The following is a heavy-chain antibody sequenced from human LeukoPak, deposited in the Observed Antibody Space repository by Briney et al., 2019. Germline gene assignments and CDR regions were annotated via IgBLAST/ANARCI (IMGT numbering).Heavy chain of an antibody. CDR2: IKQDGSET. D-gene: IGHD1-26*01. V-gene: IGHV3-7*01. CDR1: GFTFSNYW. CDR3: ARAGGRASGSSY. J-gene: IGHJ4*02. Sequence: PGGFLRLSCAASGFTFSNYWMTWVRQAPGKGLEWVANIKQDGSETYYVDSVKGRFTISRDNSNNSLYLQMSSLRAEDTAVYYCARAGGRASGSSYWGQGTLVTVSS.